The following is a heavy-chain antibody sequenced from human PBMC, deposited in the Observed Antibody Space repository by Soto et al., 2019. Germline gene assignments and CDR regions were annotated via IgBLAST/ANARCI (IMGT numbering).Heavy chain of an antibody. Sequence: ASVKVSCKASGGTFSSYAISWVRQAPGQGLEWMGGIIPIFGTANYAQKFQGRVTITADESTSTAYMELSSLRSEDTAVYYCARGMTYGGRWFDPWGQGQWSPSP. CDR1: GGTFSSYA. J-gene: IGHJ5*02. CDR3: ARGMTYGGRWFDP. D-gene: IGHD3-16*01. CDR2: IIPIFGTA. V-gene: IGHV1-69*13.